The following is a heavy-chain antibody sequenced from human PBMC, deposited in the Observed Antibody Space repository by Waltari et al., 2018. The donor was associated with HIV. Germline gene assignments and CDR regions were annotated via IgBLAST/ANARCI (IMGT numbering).Heavy chain of an antibody. Sequence: QVQLVQSGAEVKKPGASVKVSCTVSGYTLTELSMHWVRQAPGKGLEWMGGFDPGDGETSYTQKFQGRVTMTEDTSTDTAYMELSSLRSEDTAVYYCATLGSSGTPGRLFDYWGQGTLVTVSS. CDR2: FDPGDGET. V-gene: IGHV1-24*01. J-gene: IGHJ4*02. D-gene: IGHD1-1*01. CDR1: GYTLTELS. CDR3: ATLGSSGTPGRLFDY.